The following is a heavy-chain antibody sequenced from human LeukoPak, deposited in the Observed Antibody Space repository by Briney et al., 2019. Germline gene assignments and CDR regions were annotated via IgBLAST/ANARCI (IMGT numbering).Heavy chain of an antibody. CDR2: ITTYNGKT. J-gene: IGHJ4*02. CDR3: ARDAGGSGYDVLDY. Sequence: ASVTVSCKGSGYTFTTYGISWVRRAPGQGLEWMGWITTYNGKTHYAQKFQGRVTMTADTSTRTVSMELRSLRSDDTAVYYCARDAGGSGYDVLDYWGQGTLVTVSS. V-gene: IGHV1-18*04. CDR1: GYTFTTYG. D-gene: IGHD3-22*01.